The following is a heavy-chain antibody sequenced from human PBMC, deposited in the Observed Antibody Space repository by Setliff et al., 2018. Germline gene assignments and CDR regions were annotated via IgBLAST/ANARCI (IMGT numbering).Heavy chain of an antibody. J-gene: IGHJ5*02. CDR3: ARGYAARVGFGNWFDP. V-gene: IGHV4-39*07. D-gene: IGHD6-6*01. CDR1: GGSISTTNYF. Sequence: PSETLSLTCTVSGGSISTTNYFWGWSRQPPGGGLEWIGILYYTGATYYNPSLKSRVTISVDTPNNQFSLKLSSVTAADTAVFYCARGYAARVGFGNWFDPWGQGTLVTVSS. CDR2: LYYTGAT.